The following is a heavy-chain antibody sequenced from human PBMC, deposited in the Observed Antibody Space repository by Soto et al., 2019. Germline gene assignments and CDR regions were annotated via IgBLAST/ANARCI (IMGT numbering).Heavy chain of an antibody. V-gene: IGHV3-30-3*01. CDR3: ARGREFWSGYRRDGLDV. D-gene: IGHD3-3*01. Sequence: GGSLRLSCAASGFIFSSYAMHWVRQAPGKGLEWVAFISHDGSNTHHADSVKGRFTISRDNSKNTLYLQMNSLRHEATAVYFCARGREFWSGYRRDGLDVWGQGTTVTVSS. CDR2: ISHDGSNT. CDR1: GFIFSSYA. J-gene: IGHJ6*02.